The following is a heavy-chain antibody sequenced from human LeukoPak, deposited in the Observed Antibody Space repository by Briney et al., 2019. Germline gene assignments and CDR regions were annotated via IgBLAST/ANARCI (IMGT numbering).Heavy chain of an antibody. Sequence: GRSLRLSCAASGFTLSSYGMHWVRQAPGKGLEWVAVISYDGSNKYYADSVKGRFTISRDNSKNTLYLQMNSLRAEDTAVYYCAKDRIAAAGVYYFDYWGQGTLVTVSS. J-gene: IGHJ4*02. V-gene: IGHV3-30*18. CDR3: AKDRIAAAGVYYFDY. CDR1: GFTLSSYG. CDR2: ISYDGSNK. D-gene: IGHD6-13*01.